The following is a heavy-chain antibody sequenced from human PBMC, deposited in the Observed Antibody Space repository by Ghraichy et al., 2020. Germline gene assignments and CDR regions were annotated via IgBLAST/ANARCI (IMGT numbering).Heavy chain of an antibody. CDR3: ARDLDFWSGYRPTNFDY. V-gene: IGHV3-48*01. Sequence: GESLNISCAASGFTFSSYSMNWVRQAPGKGLEWVSYISSSSSTIYYADSVKGRFTISRDNAKNSLYLQMNSLRAEDTAVYYCARDLDFWSGYRPTNFDYWGQGTLVTVSS. CDR1: GFTFSSYS. CDR2: ISSSSSTI. J-gene: IGHJ4*02. D-gene: IGHD3-3*01.